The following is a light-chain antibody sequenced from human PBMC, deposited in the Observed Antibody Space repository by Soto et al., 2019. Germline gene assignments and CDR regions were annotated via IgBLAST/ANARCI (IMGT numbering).Light chain of an antibody. CDR2: DTA. CDR3: LLSYRGDYV. V-gene: IGLV7-46*01. J-gene: IGLJ1*01. Sequence: QAVVTQEPSLTVSPGGKVILTCGSTTGPVTTGHYPYWFQQKPGQAPRPLVYDTANIFSWTPVRFSDSLVGGKAALTLSGAQPEDEAEYYCLLSYRGDYVFGPGTKVTVL. CDR1: TGPVTTGHY.